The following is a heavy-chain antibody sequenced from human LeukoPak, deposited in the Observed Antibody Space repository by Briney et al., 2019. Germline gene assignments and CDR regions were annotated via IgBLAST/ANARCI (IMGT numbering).Heavy chain of an antibody. CDR2: ISYEGTNK. D-gene: IGHD6-19*01. V-gene: IGHV3-30*04. CDR1: GFMFGSYA. J-gene: IGHJ4*02. Sequence: GGSLRLSCAASGFMFGSYAMHWVRQAPGKGLEWVAVISYEGTNKHYADSVKGRVTISRDNPKNTLYLQMDSLRAEDTAVYYCARVRAASGWYNVDYWGQGTLVPVSS. CDR3: ARVRAASGWYNVDY.